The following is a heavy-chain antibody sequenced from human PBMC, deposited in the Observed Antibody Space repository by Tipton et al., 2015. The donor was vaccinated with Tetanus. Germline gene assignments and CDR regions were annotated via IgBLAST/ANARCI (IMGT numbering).Heavy chain of an antibody. CDR1: GFTFSSYG. CDR3: AGGSYFLFYYYMDV. V-gene: IGHV3-23*01. D-gene: IGHD1-26*01. J-gene: IGHJ6*03. CDR2: ISGSGGST. Sequence: GSLRLSCAASGFTFSSYGMHWVRQAPGKGLEWVSAISGSGGSTYYADSVKGRFTTSRDNSKNTLYLQMNSLRAEDTAVYYCAGGSYFLFYYYMDVWGKGTTVTVSS.